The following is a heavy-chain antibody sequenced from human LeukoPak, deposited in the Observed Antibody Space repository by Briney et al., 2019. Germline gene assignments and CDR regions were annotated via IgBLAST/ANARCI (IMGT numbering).Heavy chain of an antibody. CDR1: GFTFSSYG. CDR2: IRYDGSNK. CDR3: AMLKKQLVLGGVGDY. J-gene: IGHJ4*02. V-gene: IGHV3-30*02. D-gene: IGHD6-13*01. Sequence: PGGSLRLSCAASGFTFSSYGMHWVRQAPGKGLEWLAFIRYDGSNKYYADSVKGRFTISRDNSKNTLYLQMNSLRAEDTAVYYCAMLKKQLVLGGVGDYWGQGTLVTVSS.